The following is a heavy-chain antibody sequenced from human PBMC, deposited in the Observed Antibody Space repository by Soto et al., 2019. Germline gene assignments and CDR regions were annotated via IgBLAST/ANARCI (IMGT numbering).Heavy chain of an antibody. CDR2: IWYDGSNK. D-gene: IGHD2-15*01. J-gene: IGHJ4*02. V-gene: IGHV3-33*01. CDR1: GCTFSSYG. CDR3: ASGCSGGSCYSAFDY. Sequence: GGSLRLSCAASGCTFSSYGMHWVRQAPGKGLEWVAVIWYDGSNKYYADSVKGRFTISRDNSKNTLYLQMNSLRAEDTAVYYCASGCSGGSCYSAFDYWGQGTLVTVSS.